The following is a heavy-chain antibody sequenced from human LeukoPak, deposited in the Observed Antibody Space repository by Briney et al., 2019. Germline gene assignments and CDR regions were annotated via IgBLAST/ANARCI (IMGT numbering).Heavy chain of an antibody. Sequence: GASVKVSCRVSGYTLTELSMHWVRPAPGKGLEWMGGFDPEDGETIYAQKFQGRVTMTEDTSTDTAYMELSSLRSEDTAVYYCATDIFQSVSVRDYWGQGTLVTVSS. CDR3: ATDIFQSVSVRDY. V-gene: IGHV1-24*01. J-gene: IGHJ4*02. CDR2: FDPEDGET. D-gene: IGHD2/OR15-2a*01. CDR1: GYTLTELS.